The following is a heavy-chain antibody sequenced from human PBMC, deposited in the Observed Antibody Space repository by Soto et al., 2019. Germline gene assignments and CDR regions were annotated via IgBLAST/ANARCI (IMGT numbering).Heavy chain of an antibody. J-gene: IGHJ5*02. CDR3: AAFKRGSGYSRWFDP. Sequence: PGESLKISCKGSGYSFTSYWIGWVRQMPGKGLEWMGIIYPGDSDTRYSPSFQGQVTISADKSISTAYLQWSSLKASDTAVYYCAAFKRGSGYSRWFDPWGQGTLVTVSS. CDR2: IYPGDSDT. D-gene: IGHD3-22*01. CDR1: GYSFTSYW. V-gene: IGHV5-51*01.